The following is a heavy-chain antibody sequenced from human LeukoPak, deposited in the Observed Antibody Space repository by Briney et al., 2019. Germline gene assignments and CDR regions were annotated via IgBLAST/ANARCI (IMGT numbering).Heavy chain of an antibody. CDR1: GFTFSSYA. CDR3: ARDLISGELHDYYYGMDV. D-gene: IGHD1-26*01. J-gene: IGHJ6*02. CDR2: IYSGGST. V-gene: IGHV3-66*01. Sequence: PGGSLRLSCAVSGFTFSSYAMHWVRQAPGKGLEWVSVIYSGGSTYYADSVKGGFTISRDNSKNTLYLQMNSLRAEDTAVYYCARDLISGELHDYYYGMDVWGQGTTVTVSS.